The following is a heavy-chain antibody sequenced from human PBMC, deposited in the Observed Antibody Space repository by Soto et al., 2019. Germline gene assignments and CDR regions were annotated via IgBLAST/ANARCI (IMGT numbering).Heavy chain of an antibody. Sequence: QVQLVQSGAEVKKPGASVKISCKASGITYTTYPIHWVRQAPGQGLEWMGWINAGNGDTRYLQRFQGRVTLTRDTSATTTYMDLSSLRSEDTSIYYCARAISGYVTWGQGTLVTVSS. V-gene: IGHV1-3*01. D-gene: IGHD5-12*01. CDR1: GITYTTYP. CDR2: INAGNGDT. CDR3: ARAISGYVT. J-gene: IGHJ4*02.